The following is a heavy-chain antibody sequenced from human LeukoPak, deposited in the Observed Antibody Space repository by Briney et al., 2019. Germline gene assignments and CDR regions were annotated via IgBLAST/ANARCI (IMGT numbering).Heavy chain of an antibody. D-gene: IGHD7-27*01. V-gene: IGHV3-7*03. Sequence: PGGSLRLSCVASGLTVSNHWMSWVRQAPGKGLEWVANIREERGQEYYVDSVKGRFTISKNSAKNSLYLQMNSLRAEDTAVYYCVRDKLTGASRLDYWGQGTLLTVSS. CDR1: GLTVSNHW. CDR3: VRDKLTGASRLDY. J-gene: IGHJ4*02. CDR2: IREERGQE.